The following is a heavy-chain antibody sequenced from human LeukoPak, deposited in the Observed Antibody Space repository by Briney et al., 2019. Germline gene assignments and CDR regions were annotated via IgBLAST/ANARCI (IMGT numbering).Heavy chain of an antibody. J-gene: IGHJ6*04. V-gene: IGHV3-48*03. CDR3: AELGITMIGGV. D-gene: IGHD3-10*02. CDR2: ISSSGSTK. Sequence: PGGSLRLSRAASGFTFRCYEMNSVRQAPGKGLAGVSYISSSGSTKYYADSVKARFTISRDNAKNSLYLQMDSLRAEDTAVYYCAELGITMIGGVWGKGTTVTISS. CDR1: GFTFRCYE.